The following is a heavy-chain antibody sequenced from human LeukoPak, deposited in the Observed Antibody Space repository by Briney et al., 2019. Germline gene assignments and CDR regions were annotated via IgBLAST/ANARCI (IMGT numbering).Heavy chain of an antibody. V-gene: IGHV1-46*01. D-gene: IGHD5-24*01. CDR2: ISPSGGST. CDR3: ARDRYGDGFAHLDY. J-gene: IGHJ4*02. Sequence: ASVKVSCKASGYMFTDYYIYWVRQAPGQGLEWMGVISPSGGSTSYTQKFQGRVTMTRDTSTSTVYMELSSLRSEDTAVYYCARDRYGDGFAHLDYWGQGALVTVSS. CDR1: GYMFTDYY.